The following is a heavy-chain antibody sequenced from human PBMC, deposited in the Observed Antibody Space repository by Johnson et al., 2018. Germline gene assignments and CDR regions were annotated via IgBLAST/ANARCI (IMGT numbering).Heavy chain of an antibody. CDR1: GGTFSSYT. J-gene: IGHJ3*02. CDR2: IIPFLGTA. V-gene: IGHV1-69*11. CDR3: ATLAGYGDPDDAFDI. Sequence: QLVESGAEVKKXGSSVKVSCKASGGTFSSYTISWVRQAPGQGLEWMGRIIPFLGTANYAQKFQGRVPITADESTSTAYMELSSLRSEDTAVYYCATLAGYGDPDDAFDIWGQGTMVTVSS. D-gene: IGHD4-17*01.